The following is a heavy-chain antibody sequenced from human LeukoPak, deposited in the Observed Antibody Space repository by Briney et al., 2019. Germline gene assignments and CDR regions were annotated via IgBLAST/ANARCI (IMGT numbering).Heavy chain of an antibody. J-gene: IGHJ6*03. D-gene: IGHD2-2*01. Sequence: SETLSLTCTVSGGSISSSFNYWSWIRQPAGKGLEWIGRIFSSGSTNYNPSLKSRVTISLDTSNSQFSLRLSSVTAADTAVYYCARAHRWCTGTSCYQERPQYYYYYMDVWGKGTTVTISS. CDR3: ARAHRWCTGTSCYQERPQYYYYYMDV. CDR2: IFSSGST. V-gene: IGHV4-61*02. CDR1: GGSISSSFNY.